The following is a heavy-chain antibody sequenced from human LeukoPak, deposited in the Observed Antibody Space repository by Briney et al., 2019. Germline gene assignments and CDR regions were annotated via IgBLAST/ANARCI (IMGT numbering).Heavy chain of an antibody. V-gene: IGHV3-7*02. CDR2: IKHDGSET. D-gene: IGHD3-10*01. Sequence: GGSLRLSCAAPGFTFSNIWMNWVRQAPGKGLEWVANIKHDGSETNYVDSVKGRFTISRDNAKNSLHPQMHSLRAEDTAVYYCAKNGGPHGMDVWGQGTTVTVSS. CDR3: AKNGGPHGMDV. J-gene: IGHJ6*02. CDR1: GFTFSNIW.